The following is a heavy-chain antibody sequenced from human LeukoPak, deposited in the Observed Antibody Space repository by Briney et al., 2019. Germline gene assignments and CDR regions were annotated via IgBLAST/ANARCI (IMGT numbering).Heavy chain of an antibody. Sequence: SETLSLTCAVYGGSFSGYYWSWIRQPPGKGLEWIGEINHSGSTNYNPSLKSRVTISVDTSKNQFSLKLSSVTAADTAVYYCARGFWFGELGYWGQGTLVTVSS. V-gene: IGHV4-34*01. CDR2: INHSGST. D-gene: IGHD3-10*01. CDR1: GGSFSGYY. CDR3: ARGFWFGELGY. J-gene: IGHJ4*02.